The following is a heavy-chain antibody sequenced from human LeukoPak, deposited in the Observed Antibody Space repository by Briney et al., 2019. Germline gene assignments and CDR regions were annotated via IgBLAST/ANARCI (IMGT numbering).Heavy chain of an antibody. CDR2: INSDGSST. CDR1: GFTSSSYW. CDR3: ARCPRRSCLPDY. D-gene: IGHD5/OR15-5a*01. J-gene: IGHJ4*02. Sequence: GGSLRLSCAASGFTSSSYWMHWVRQAPGKGLVWVSRINSDGSSTSYADSVKGRFTISRDNAKNTLYLQMNSLRAEDTAVYYCARCPRRSCLPDYWGQGTLVTVSS. V-gene: IGHV3-74*01.